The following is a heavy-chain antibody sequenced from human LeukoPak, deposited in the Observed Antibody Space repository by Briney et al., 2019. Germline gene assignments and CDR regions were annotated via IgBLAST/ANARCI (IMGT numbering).Heavy chain of an antibody. V-gene: IGHV3-74*01. CDR3: XXXXXYXGSGYTYFDY. CDR2: MGGNGRSP. J-gene: IGHJ4*02. Sequence: GGPLRLSCAASGFTFSNYWMHWVRQAPGKGLVWVSRMGGNGRSPAYADFVKGRFTISRDNARNTLYLQMNSLGAEDTAVYYCXXXXXYXGSGYTYFDYWGQGTLVTVSS. D-gene: IGHD3-22*01. CDR1: GFTFSNYW.